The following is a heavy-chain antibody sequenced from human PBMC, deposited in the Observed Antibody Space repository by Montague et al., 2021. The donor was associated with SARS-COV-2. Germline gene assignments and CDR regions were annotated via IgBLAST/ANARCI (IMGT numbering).Heavy chain of an antibody. D-gene: IGHD3-22*01. CDR3: ARDSYHYETSDTYDDSLDI. Sequence: SETLSLTCTVSGGFISSYYWSWIRQPPGKGLEWIGNIHYRGKTNYSPPLKSRVTISVDTSKNQFSLKLSSVTAADTAVYYCARDSYHYETSDTYDDSLDIWGQGQRSPSL. CDR1: GGFISSYY. V-gene: IGHV4-59*01. CDR2: IHYRGKT. J-gene: IGHJ3*02.